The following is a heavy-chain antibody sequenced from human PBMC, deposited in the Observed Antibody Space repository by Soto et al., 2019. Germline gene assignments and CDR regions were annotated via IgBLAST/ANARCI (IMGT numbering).Heavy chain of an antibody. Sequence: GGSLRLSCAASGFSFSDHYMDWARQAPGKGLEWVGRTRDKAHSYATEYAASVKGRFFISRDDSKNSLSLQMNILQTDDTAVYYCVRARSSSGWYYFHLWGQGTLVTVSS. CDR1: GFSFSDHY. D-gene: IGHD6-25*01. V-gene: IGHV3-72*01. CDR3: VRARSSSGWYYFHL. J-gene: IGHJ4*02. CDR2: TRDKAHSYAT.